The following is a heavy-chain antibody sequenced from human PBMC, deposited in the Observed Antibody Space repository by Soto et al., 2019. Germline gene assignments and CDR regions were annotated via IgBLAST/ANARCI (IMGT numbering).Heavy chain of an antibody. CDR3: AIEYSSSWYPFAY. J-gene: IGHJ4*02. V-gene: IGHV1-2*02. CDR2: IDPNSGGS. CDR1: GYTFTGYY. Sequence: VASVKVSCKASGYTFTGYYMHWVRQAPGQGLEWMGWIDPNSGGSNYAQKFQGRVTMTRDTSISTAYMELSRLRSDDTAVYYCAIEYSSSWYPFAYWGQGTLVTVSS. D-gene: IGHD6-13*01.